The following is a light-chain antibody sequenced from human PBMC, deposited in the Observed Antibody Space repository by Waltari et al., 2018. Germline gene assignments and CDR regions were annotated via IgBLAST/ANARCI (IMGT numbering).Light chain of an antibody. CDR3: QQYYTTPFT. V-gene: IGKV4-1*01. CDR1: QSIKNY. CDR2: WAS. Sequence: DVVVTQSPDSLAVSLGKRATINCKSSQSIKNYLAWYQVKAGQPPKLLIYWASTRASGVPDRFSGGGSGTDFTLTISSLQTEDVAVYYCQQYYTTPFTFGPGTKVDIK. J-gene: IGKJ3*01.